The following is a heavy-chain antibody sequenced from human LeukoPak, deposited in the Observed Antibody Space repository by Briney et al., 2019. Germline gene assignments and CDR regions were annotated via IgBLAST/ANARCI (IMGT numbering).Heavy chain of an antibody. CDR3: ARPSGSRAFDI. Sequence: GGTLRLSCAASGFTFSSYGMNWVRQAPGKGLEWVSSISSSSSYIYYADSVKGRFTISRDNAKNSLYLQMNSLRAEDTAVYYCARPSGSRAFDIWGQGTMVTVSS. CDR2: ISSSSSYI. CDR1: GFTFSSYG. V-gene: IGHV3-21*01. D-gene: IGHD6-19*01. J-gene: IGHJ3*02.